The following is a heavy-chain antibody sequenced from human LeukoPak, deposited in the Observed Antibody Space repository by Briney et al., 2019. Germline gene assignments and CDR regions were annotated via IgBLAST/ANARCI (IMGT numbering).Heavy chain of an antibody. V-gene: IGHV1-69*13. Sequence: SVKVSCKASGGTFSSYAISWVRQAPGQGLEWMGGIIPIFGTANYAQKFQGRVTITADESPSTAYMELSSLRSEDTAVYYCARAIDCSSTSCYPTDVWGKGTTVTISS. CDR1: GGTFSSYA. J-gene: IGHJ6*04. D-gene: IGHD2-2*01. CDR3: ARAIDCSSTSCYPTDV. CDR2: IIPIFGTA.